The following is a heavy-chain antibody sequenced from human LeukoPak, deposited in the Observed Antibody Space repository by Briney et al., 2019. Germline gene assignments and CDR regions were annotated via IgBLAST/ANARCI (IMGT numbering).Heavy chain of an antibody. CDR2: ISAYNGNT. V-gene: IGHV1-18*01. Sequence: GASVKVSCKASGYTFTSYGISWVRQAPGQGLEWMGWISAYNGNTNYAQKLQGRVTMTTDTSTSTAYMALRSLRSDDTAVYYCARGVQQQLIYYFDYWGQGTLVTVSS. D-gene: IGHD6-13*01. CDR3: ARGVQQQLIYYFDY. J-gene: IGHJ4*02. CDR1: GYTFTSYG.